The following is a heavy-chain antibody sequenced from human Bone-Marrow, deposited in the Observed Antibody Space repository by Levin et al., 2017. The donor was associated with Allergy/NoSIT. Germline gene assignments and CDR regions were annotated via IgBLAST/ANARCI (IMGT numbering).Heavy chain of an antibody. D-gene: IGHD2-8*02. CDR2: ITYTGNT. CDR3: ARGGSCNGGDCYPPTPPRGDRFDS. V-gene: IGHV4-34*01. J-gene: IGHJ4*02. Sequence: SQTLSLTCAVSGEFFRGYYWNWIRQSPGKGLEYIGEITYTGNTNYNPSLKSRVTISVDTPRKQFSLKFKSVTAADTAVYYCARGGSCNGGDCYPPTPPRGDRFDSWGQGTLVTVSA. CDR1: GEFFRGYY.